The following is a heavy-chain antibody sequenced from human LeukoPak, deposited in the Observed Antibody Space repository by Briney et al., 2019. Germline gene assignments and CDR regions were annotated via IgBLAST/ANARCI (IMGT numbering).Heavy chain of an antibody. Sequence: ASVKVSCKASGGTFSSYAISWVRQAPGQGLEWMGGIIPIFGTANYAQKFQGRVTITADESTSTAYMGLSSLRSEDTAVYYCASGSGSGWYPVNYYYYMDVWGKGTTVTISS. V-gene: IGHV1-69*13. CDR2: IIPIFGTA. D-gene: IGHD6-19*01. J-gene: IGHJ6*03. CDR1: GGTFSSYA. CDR3: ASGSGSGWYPVNYYYYMDV.